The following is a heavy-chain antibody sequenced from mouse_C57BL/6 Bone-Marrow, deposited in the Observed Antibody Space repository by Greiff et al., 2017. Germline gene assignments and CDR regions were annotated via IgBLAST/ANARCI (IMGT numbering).Heavy chain of an antibody. CDR1: GYSFTDYN. CDR3: ARAKKGLRSAWFAY. V-gene: IGHV1-39*01. CDR2: INPNYGTT. D-gene: IGHD1-1*01. J-gene: IGHJ3*01. Sequence: EVQLQQSGPELVKPGASVKISCKASGYSFTDYNMNWVKQSNGKSLEWIGVINPNYGTTSYNQKFKGKATLTVDQSSSTDYMQLNSLTSEDSAVYYCARAKKGLRSAWFAYWGQGTLVTVSA.